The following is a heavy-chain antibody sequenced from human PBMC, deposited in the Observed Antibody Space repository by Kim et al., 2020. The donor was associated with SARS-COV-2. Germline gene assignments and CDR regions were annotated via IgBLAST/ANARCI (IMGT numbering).Heavy chain of an antibody. J-gene: IGHJ4*02. V-gene: IGHV5-51*01. D-gene: IGHD3-3*01. CDR3: ARQADYDFWSGYFDY. Sequence: SFQGQVTISAEKSISTAYLQWSSLKASDTAMYYCARQADYDFWSGYFDYWGQGTLVTVSS.